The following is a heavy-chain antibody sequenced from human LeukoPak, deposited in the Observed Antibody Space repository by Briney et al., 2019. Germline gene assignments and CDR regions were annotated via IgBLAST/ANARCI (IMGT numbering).Heavy chain of an antibody. CDR3: AKDASGSLDY. V-gene: IGHV3-53*05. D-gene: IGHD1-26*01. Sequence: GGSLRLSCAASGFTFSSNSMSWVRQAPGKGLEWVSVIYSGGSTNYADSVKGRFTISRDNSKNTLYLQMNSLRAEDTAVYYCAKDASGSLDYWGQGTLVTVSS. J-gene: IGHJ4*02. CDR1: GFTFSSNS. CDR2: IYSGGST.